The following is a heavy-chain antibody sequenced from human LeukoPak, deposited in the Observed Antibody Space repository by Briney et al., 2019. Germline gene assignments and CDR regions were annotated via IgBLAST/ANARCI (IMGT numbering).Heavy chain of an antibody. J-gene: IGHJ6*02. Sequence: ASVTVSCTPYGYTFNTYDINWVRQAPGQGLEWMGWMNPKSGNTGYAQKFQGRFTLTRETFISTAYMELSSLRSDDTAVYYCVRAMAPLDTFNYQYAMDVWGQGTMVTVSS. CDR1: GYTFNTYD. V-gene: IGHV1-8*02. CDR2: MNPKSGNT. D-gene: IGHD5-24*01. CDR3: VRAMAPLDTFNYQYAMDV.